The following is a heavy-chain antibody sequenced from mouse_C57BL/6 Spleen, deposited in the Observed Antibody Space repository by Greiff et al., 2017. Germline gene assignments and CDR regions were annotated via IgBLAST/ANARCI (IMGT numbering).Heavy chain of an antibody. D-gene: IGHD3-3*01. CDR3: ARKGTGYAMDY. CDR1: GYTFTSYW. Sequence: VKLQQSGAELVRPGSSVKLSCKASGYTFTSYWMHWVKQRPIQGLEWIGNIDPSDSETHYNQKFKDKATLTVDKSSSTAYMQLSSLTSEDSAVYYCARKGTGYAMDYWGQGTSVTVSS. CDR2: IDPSDSET. J-gene: IGHJ4*01. V-gene: IGHV1-52*01.